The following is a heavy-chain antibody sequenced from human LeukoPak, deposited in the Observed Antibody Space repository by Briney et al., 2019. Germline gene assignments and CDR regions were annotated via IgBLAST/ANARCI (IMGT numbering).Heavy chain of an antibody. CDR1: GGSFSGYY. V-gene: IGHV4-34*01. CDR2: INHSGST. D-gene: IGHD4-17*01. J-gene: IGHJ3*02. Sequence: SETLSLTCAVYGGSFSGYYWTWTRQPPGKGLEWIGEINHSGSTNYNPSLKSRVTISVDTSKNQFSLKLSSVTAADTAVYYCAKTLTTRGEADAFDIWGQGTMVTVSS. CDR3: AKTLTTRGEADAFDI.